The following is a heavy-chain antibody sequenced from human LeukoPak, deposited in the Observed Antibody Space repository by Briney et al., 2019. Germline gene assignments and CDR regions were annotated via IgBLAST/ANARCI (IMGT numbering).Heavy chain of an antibody. CDR3: ARLVPSRLGWFDP. J-gene: IGHJ5*02. CDR2: IYYSGST. D-gene: IGHD6-6*01. V-gene: IGHV4-39*01. CDR1: GGSISSSSYY. Sequence: SETLSLTCTVSGGSISSSSYYWGWIRQPPGKGLEWIGTIYYSGSTYYNPSLKSRVTISVDTSKNQFSLKLSSVTAADTAVYYCARLVPSRLGWFDPWGQGTLVTVSS.